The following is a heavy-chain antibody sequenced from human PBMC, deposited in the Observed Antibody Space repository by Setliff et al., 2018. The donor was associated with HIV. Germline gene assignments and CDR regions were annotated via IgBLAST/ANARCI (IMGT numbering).Heavy chain of an antibody. D-gene: IGHD2-15*01. CDR2: IIHSGGT. CDR1: GGSFSGYY. J-gene: IGHJ4*02. V-gene: IGHV4-34*01. CDR3: ARGGLGVVRAIDY. Sequence: ASETLSLTCAVYGGSFSGYYWTWIRQPPGRGLEWIGEIIHSGGTNYNRSLKSRVTISVDTSKDQFSLNLSSVTAADTAVYYCARGGLGVVRAIDYWSQGTLVTVSS.